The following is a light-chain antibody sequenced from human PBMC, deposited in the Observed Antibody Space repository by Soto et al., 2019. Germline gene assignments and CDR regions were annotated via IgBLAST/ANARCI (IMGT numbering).Light chain of an antibody. V-gene: IGKV1-5*01. J-gene: IGKJ5*01. CDR3: QQLFRYPLA. Sequence: DIQMTQSPSTLSGSVGDRVTITCRASQTISSWLAWYQQKPGKAPKLLIYGASTLQGGVPSRFTGSGSGTDFTLTISSLQPEDFATYHCQQLFRYPLAFGQGTRLEMK. CDR1: QTISSW. CDR2: GAS.